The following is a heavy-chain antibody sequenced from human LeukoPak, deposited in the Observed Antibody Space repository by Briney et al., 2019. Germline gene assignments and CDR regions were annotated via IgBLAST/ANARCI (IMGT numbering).Heavy chain of an antibody. CDR3: ARHARGYIEFDY. J-gene: IGHJ4*02. CDR1: GGSISSYY. V-gene: IGHV4-59*01. D-gene: IGHD5-24*01. Sequence: SETLSLTCTVSGGSISSYYWSWIRQPPGKGLEWIGYIYYSGSTNYNPSLKSRVTISVDTSKNQFSLKLSSVTAADTAVYYRARHARGYIEFDYWGQGTLVTVSS. CDR2: IYYSGST.